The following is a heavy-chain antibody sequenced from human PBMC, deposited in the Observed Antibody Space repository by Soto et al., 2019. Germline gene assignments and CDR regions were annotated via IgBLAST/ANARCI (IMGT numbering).Heavy chain of an antibody. V-gene: IGHV4-61*01. CDR2: IYYSGST. J-gene: IGHJ6*02. CDR3: ARAGYDFWSGQDAYYYYYGMDV. CDR1: GGSVSSGSYY. Sequence: SETLSLTCTVSGGSVSSGSYYWSWIRQPPGKGLERIGYIYYSGSTNYNPSLKSRVTISVDTSKNQFSLKLSSVTAADTAVYYCARAGYDFWSGQDAYYYYYGMDVWGQGTTVTVSS. D-gene: IGHD3-3*01.